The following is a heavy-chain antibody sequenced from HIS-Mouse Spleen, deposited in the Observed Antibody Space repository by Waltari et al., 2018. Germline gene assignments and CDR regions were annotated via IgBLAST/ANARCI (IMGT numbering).Heavy chain of an antibody. CDR3: ARDPSGYDNH. CDR2: ISSSSSYI. Sequence: EVQLVESGGGVVKAGGSVRLSCAASGFTFSSYSMNWVRQAPGKGLEWVSSISSSSSYIYYADSVKGRFTISRDNAKNSLYLQMNSLRAEDTAVYYCARDPSGYDNHWGQGTLVTVSS. J-gene: IGHJ5*02. D-gene: IGHD5-12*01. CDR1: GFTFSSYS. V-gene: IGHV3-21*01.